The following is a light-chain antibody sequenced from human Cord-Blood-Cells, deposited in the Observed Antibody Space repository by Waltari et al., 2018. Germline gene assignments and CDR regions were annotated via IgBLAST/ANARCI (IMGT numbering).Light chain of an antibody. Sequence: DIQMTQSPSTLSASVGDRVTITCRASHSISSWLAWYQQKPGKDPTLMIYKASSLESGVPSRFSGSGSGTEFTLTISSLQPDDFATYYCQQYNSYWTFGQGTKVEIK. V-gene: IGKV1-5*03. CDR3: QQYNSYWT. CDR1: HSISSW. CDR2: KAS. J-gene: IGKJ1*01.